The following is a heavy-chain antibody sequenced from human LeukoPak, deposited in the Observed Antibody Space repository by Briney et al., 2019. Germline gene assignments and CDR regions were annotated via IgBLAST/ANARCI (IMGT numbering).Heavy chain of an antibody. Sequence: PGGSLRLSCAASGFTFSDYYMTWIRQAPGEGLEWISYISSSGDIKHYADSVKGRFSISRDNAKNSLYLQMDSLRVEDTAVYYCTSPYIGGNSGIDYWGQGTLVTVSS. CDR3: TSPYIGGNSGIDY. CDR1: GFTFSDYY. J-gene: IGHJ4*02. CDR2: ISSSGDIK. V-gene: IGHV3-11*01. D-gene: IGHD2-21*02.